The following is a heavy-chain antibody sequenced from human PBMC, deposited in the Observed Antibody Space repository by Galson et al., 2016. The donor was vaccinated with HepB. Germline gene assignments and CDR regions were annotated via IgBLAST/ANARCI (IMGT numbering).Heavy chain of an antibody. D-gene: IGHD3-9*01. CDR3: ARYCDSLTACRESRFDY. J-gene: IGHJ4*02. CDR1: TFNSYA. Sequence: TFNSYAISWVRQAPGQGLEWMGGILPDFGTANYAQKFQGRLTITADISTNTAYLELSSLRSEDTAVYYCARYCDSLTACRESRFDYWGQGTLVTVSS. V-gene: IGHV1-69*06. CDR2: ILPDFGTA.